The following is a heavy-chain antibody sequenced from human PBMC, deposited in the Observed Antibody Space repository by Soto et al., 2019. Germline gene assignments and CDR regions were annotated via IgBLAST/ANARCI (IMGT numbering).Heavy chain of an antibody. Sequence: QAQLVQSGAEVKEPGASVKVSCKASGYSFTTSGITWLRQAPGQGLERMGWISTYNGNTNYAQKLQDRVTLTTDTSTSTAYMELRSLRSDDPAVYYCARRLYGDYDYWGQGTLVTVSS. CDR2: ISTYNGNT. CDR1: GYSFTTSG. J-gene: IGHJ4*02. V-gene: IGHV1-18*01. D-gene: IGHD4-17*01. CDR3: ARRLYGDYDY.